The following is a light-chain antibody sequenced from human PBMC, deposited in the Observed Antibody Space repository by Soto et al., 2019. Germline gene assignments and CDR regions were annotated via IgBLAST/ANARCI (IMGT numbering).Light chain of an antibody. V-gene: IGLV1-44*01. CDR2: SDN. Sequence: QSVLTQPPSASGTPGHRVTVSCSGSSSSIGSNAVNWYQQLPGTAPKLLIYSDNHRPSGVPDRFSGSKSGTSASLAISGLQSEDEADYHCATWDDSLNAYDFGIATKLTVL. CDR1: SSSIGSNA. CDR3: ATWDDSLNAYD. J-gene: IGLJ1*01.